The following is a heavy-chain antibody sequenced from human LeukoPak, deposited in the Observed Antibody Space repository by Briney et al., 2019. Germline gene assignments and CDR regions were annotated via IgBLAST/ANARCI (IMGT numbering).Heavy chain of an antibody. V-gene: IGHV4-59*12. CDR2: IYYSGST. CDR1: GGSISTYY. CDR3: ARGYSSGDFDY. D-gene: IGHD6-19*01. J-gene: IGHJ4*02. Sequence: PSETLSLTCTVSGGSISTYYWSWIRQPPGKGLEWIGYIYYSGSTNYNPSLKSRVTISVDTSKNQFSLKLSSVTAADTAVYYCARGYSSGDFDYWGQGTLVTVSS.